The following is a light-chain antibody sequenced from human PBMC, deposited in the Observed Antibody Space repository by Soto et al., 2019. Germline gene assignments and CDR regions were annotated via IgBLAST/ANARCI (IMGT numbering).Light chain of an antibody. J-gene: IGKJ1*01. CDR3: QQYNSYSPWT. CDR1: QSISSY. CDR2: EAS. Sequence: QLSHDTSSLSTSDSTRVTITCQESQSISSYLNRYQQKPGKAPKLLIYEASSLESGVPSRFSGSGSETEFTLTISSLQPDDFATYHCQQYNSYSPWTFGHGTKVDI. V-gene: IGKV1-5*01.